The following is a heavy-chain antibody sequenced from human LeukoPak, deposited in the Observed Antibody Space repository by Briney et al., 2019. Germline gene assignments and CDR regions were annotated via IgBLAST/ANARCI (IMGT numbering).Heavy chain of an antibody. D-gene: IGHD3-16*01. CDR2: INHSGST. CDR3: ANSFYDFDAFDI. V-gene: IGHV4-34*01. J-gene: IGHJ3*02. CDR1: GGSFSGYY. Sequence: SETLSLTCAVYGGSFSGYYWSWIRQPPGKGLEWIGEINHSGSTNYNPSLKSRVTISVDTSKNQFSLKLSSVTAADTAVYYCANSFYDFDAFDIWGQGTMVTVSS.